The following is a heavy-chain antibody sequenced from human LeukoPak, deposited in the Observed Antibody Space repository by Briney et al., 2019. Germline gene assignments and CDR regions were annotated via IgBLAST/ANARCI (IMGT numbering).Heavy chain of an antibody. CDR1: GYTFTSYY. CDR2: INPKSGGT. V-gene: IGHV1-2*02. Sequence: GASVTVSCKASGYTFTSYYMHWVRQAPGQGLEWMGWINPKSGGTNYAQKFQGRVTMTRDTSISTAFMELSRLTSDDTAVYYCARDLAAITTGSHNWFDPWGQGTLVTVSS. CDR3: ARDLAAITTGSHNWFDP. D-gene: IGHD3-22*01. J-gene: IGHJ5*02.